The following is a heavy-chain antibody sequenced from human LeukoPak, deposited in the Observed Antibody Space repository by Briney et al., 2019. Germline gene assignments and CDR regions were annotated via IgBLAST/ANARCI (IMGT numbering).Heavy chain of an antibody. CDR1: GYTFTCYY. CDR2: ISAYNGNT. V-gene: IGHV1-18*04. Sequence: ASVKVSCKASGYTFTCYYMHWVRQAPGQGLEWMGWISAYNGNTNYAQKLQGRVTMTTDTSTSTAYMELRSLRSDDTAVYYCAREALMRDAFDIWGQGTMVTVSS. D-gene: IGHD2-8*01. CDR3: AREALMRDAFDI. J-gene: IGHJ3*02.